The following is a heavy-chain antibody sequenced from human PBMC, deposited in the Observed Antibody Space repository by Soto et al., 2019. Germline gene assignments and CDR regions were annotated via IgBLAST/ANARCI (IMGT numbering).Heavy chain of an antibody. V-gene: IGHV1-45*02. CDR3: ASPGSYYYGSGSSADAFDI. CDR1: GYTFTYRY. J-gene: IGHJ3*02. CDR2: ITPFNGNT. D-gene: IGHD3-10*01. Sequence: QMQLVQSGAEVKKTGSSVKVSCKASGYTFTYRYLHWVRQAPGQALEWMGWITPFNGNTNYAQKFQDRVTITRDRSMSTAYMELSSLRSDDTSMYYCASPGSYYYGSGSSADAFDIWGQGTMVTVSS.